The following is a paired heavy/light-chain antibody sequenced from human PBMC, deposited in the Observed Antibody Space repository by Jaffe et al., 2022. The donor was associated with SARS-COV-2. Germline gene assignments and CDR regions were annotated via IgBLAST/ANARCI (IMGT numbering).Light chain of an antibody. CDR3: QSYDSSLSGLYV. V-gene: IGLV1-40*01. CDR2: GNS. CDR1: SSNIGAGYD. J-gene: IGLJ1*01. Sequence: QSVLTQPPSVSGAPGQRVTISCTGSSSNIGAGYDVHWYQQLPGTAPKLLIYGNSNRPSGVPDRFSGSKSGTSASLAITGLQAEDEADYYCQSYDSSLSGLYVFGTGTKVTVL.
Heavy chain of an antibody. V-gene: IGHV4-39*01. Sequence: QLQLQESGPGLVKPSETLSLTCTVSGGSISSSSYYWGWIRQPPGKGLEWIGSIYYSGSTYYNPSLKSRVTISVDTSKNQFSLKLSSVTAADTAVYYCARILLGGRAYCGGDCYLLFDYWGQGTLVTVSS. CDR1: GGSISSSSYY. CDR2: IYYSGST. D-gene: IGHD2-21*02. CDR3: ARILLGGRAYCGGDCYLLFDY. J-gene: IGHJ4*02.